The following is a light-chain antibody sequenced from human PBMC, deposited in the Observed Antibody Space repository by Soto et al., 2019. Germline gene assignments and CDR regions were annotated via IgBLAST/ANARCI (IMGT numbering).Light chain of an antibody. CDR1: QSVSNNY. CDR2: GAS. V-gene: IGKV3-20*01. CDR3: QQYGRSGT. J-gene: IGKJ1*01. Sequence: EIVLTQAPGTLSLSPGEGATLSCRASQSVSNNYLAWYQQKPGQAPRLLIYGASNRATGIPDRFSGSGSGTDFTLTIGRLEPEDFAVYYCQQYGRSGTFGQGTKVDI.